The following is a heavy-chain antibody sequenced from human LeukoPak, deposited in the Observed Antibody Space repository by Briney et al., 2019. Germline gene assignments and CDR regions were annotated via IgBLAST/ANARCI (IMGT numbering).Heavy chain of an antibody. CDR2: ISTSGGTT. D-gene: IGHD1-26*01. CDR1: GFTFSSHA. Sequence: GGSLRLSCAASGFTFSSHAMSWVRQAPGKGLEWVSAISTSGGTTDYADSVKGRFTISRDNSENTLYLQLNSLRAEDTAVYYCSKTSIVGPTAIDYWGQGTLVTVSS. CDR3: SKTSIVGPTAIDY. V-gene: IGHV3-23*01. J-gene: IGHJ4*02.